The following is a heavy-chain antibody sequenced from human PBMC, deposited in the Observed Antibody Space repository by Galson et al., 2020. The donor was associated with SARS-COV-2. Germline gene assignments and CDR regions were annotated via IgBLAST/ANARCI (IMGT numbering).Heavy chain of an antibody. V-gene: IGHV5-51*01. CDR1: GYNFTNYW. CDR2: IYPGNSET. J-gene: IGHJ4*02. Sequence: SLTISCKGSGYNFTNYWIGWVRQLPGTGLEWMGIIYPGNSETRYSPSFQGQVTISTDKTITTAYLQWNSLKASDTAMYYCISYNSGWPYWAQGTLFTVSS. CDR3: ISYNSGWPY. D-gene: IGHD5-12*01.